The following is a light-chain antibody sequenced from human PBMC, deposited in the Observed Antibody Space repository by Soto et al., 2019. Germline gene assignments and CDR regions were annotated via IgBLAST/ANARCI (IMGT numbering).Light chain of an antibody. V-gene: IGKV1-5*01. CDR1: QSIRSR. Sequence: DVQMTQSPSSLSASVGDRVTITCRASQSIRSRLAWFQQKPGKAPKLLIYDASSLESGVPSRFSGSGSGTEFTLTISSLQPDDFATYYCQQYNSYSGTFGQGTKVDIK. CDR3: QQYNSYSGT. J-gene: IGKJ1*01. CDR2: DAS.